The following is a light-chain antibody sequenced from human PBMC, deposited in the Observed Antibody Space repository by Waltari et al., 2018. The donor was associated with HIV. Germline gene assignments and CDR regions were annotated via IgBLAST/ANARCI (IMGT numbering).Light chain of an antibody. CDR3: SSYATGNTYV. CDR2: EVT. V-gene: IGLV2-23*02. CDR1: NSDIGKYNL. J-gene: IGLJ1*01. Sequence: SALTQPASVSGSPGQSITISCTGTNSDIGKYNLVSWYQQHPGRVPKVLIFEVTTRPSGISHRFSGSKSDNTASLTISGLQAEDEADYYCSSYATGNTYVFGTGTSVTVL.